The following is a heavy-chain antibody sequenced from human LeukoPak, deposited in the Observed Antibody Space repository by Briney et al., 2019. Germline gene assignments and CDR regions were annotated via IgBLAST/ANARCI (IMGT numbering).Heavy chain of an antibody. V-gene: IGHV3-74*01. D-gene: IGHD5-12*01. CDR1: GSTLSAYW. J-gene: IGHJ4*02. CDR2: IEGDGNRI. Sequence: GGSLRLSCAASGSTLSAYWMHWVRQAPGKGLMWVSRIEGDGNRITYADSVKGRFTISRDNAKNTLYLQMNSLRAEDTAVYYCTRDWRNLGYDYWGQGTLITVSS. CDR3: TRDWRNLGYDY.